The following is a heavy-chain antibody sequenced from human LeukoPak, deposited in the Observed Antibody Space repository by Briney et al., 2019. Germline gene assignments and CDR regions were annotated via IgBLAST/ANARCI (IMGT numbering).Heavy chain of an antibody. V-gene: IGHV4-39*01. Sequence: SESLSLNCTVSGPSITSRCYCWGWIRQPPGNGLEGVWSNYYSEISTYYNPSLKSRVTITIDTTKNQFSLKQSSVTAADTAVYYCARLGGEGYFQHWGQGTLVTVSS. CDR1: GPSITSRCYC. D-gene: IGHD4-17*01. CDR3: ARLGGEGYFQH. J-gene: IGHJ1*01. CDR2: NYYSEIST.